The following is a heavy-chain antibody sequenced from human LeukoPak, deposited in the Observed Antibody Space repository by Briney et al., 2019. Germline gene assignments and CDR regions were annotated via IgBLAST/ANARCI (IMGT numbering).Heavy chain of an antibody. CDR3: ARGVGYCSGGTCYSYYYGMDV. Sequence: SGTLSLTCTVSGGSISSSGYYWSWIRQHPGKGLEWIGYIFYSGSTNYNPSLKSRLSISVDTDENQFSLRLRSVTAADTAVYYCARGVGYCSGGTCYSYYYGMDVWGQGTTVTVSS. D-gene: IGHD2-15*01. CDR1: GGSISSSGYY. J-gene: IGHJ6*02. V-gene: IGHV4-31*03. CDR2: IFYSGST.